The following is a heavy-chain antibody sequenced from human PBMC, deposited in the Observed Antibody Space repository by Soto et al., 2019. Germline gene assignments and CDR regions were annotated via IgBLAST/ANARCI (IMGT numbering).Heavy chain of an antibody. CDR2: INPSGGST. V-gene: IGHV1-46*01. D-gene: IGHD5-18*01. Sequence: ASVKVSCKASGYTFTSYYMHWVRQAPGQGLEWMGIINPSGGSTSYAQKFQGRVTMTRDTSTSTVYMELSSLRSEDTAVYYCARASPPRYSYGYPSQPWGQGTLVTVSS. J-gene: IGHJ4*02. CDR3: ARASPPRYSYGYPSQP. CDR1: GYTFTSYY.